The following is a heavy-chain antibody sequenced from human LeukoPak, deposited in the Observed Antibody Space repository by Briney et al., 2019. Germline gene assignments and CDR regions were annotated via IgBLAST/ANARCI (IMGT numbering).Heavy chain of an antibody. V-gene: IGHV4-39*01. CDR2: IHYSGRT. D-gene: IGHD6-19*01. J-gene: IGHJ4*02. CDR3: ARLPVYSSGWQADF. Sequence: PETLSLTPTVSRGSISSSSYYCGWSRQPPGKGLEWIGMIHYSGRTYYNTSLMSRVTISVDTSKDQFSLKLTSVSSADTAVYYCARLPVYSSGWQADFWGQGTLVTVSS. CDR1: RGSISSSSYY.